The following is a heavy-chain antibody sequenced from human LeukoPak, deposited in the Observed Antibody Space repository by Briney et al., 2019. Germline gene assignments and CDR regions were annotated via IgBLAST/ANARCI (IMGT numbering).Heavy chain of an antibody. J-gene: IGHJ4*02. V-gene: IGHV3-15*01. CDR3: TTGITMVRGVIHLIDY. CDR2: IKSKTDGGTT. D-gene: IGHD3-10*01. CDR1: GFTFSAYW. Sequence: SGGSLRLSCAASGFTFSAYWMHWVRQVPGKGLEWVGRIKSKTDGGTTDYAAPVKGRFTISRDDSKNTLYLQMNSLKTEDTAVYYCTTGITMVRGVIHLIDYWGQGTLVTVSS.